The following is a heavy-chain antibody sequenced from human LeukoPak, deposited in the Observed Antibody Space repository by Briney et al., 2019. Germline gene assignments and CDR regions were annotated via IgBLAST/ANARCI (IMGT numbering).Heavy chain of an antibody. J-gene: IGHJ4*02. V-gene: IGHV3-74*01. CDR1: GLTFGSYW. D-gene: IGHD5-24*01. CDR2: INSDGSST. Sequence: GGSLRLSCAASGLTFGSYWMHWVRQAPGKGLVWVSRINSDGSSTSYADSVKGRFTISGDNAKNTLYLQMNSLRAEDTAVYYCARDALGDGPVDYWGQGTLVTVSS. CDR3: ARDALGDGPVDY.